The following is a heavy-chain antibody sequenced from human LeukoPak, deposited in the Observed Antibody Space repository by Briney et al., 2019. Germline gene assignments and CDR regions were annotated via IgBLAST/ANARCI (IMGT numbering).Heavy chain of an antibody. J-gene: IGHJ4*02. CDR2: MNSDGSST. D-gene: IGHD4-11*01. V-gene: IGHV3-74*01. Sequence: GGSLRLSCVASGFTFSSYWMHWVRQAPGKGLVWVSRMNSDGSSTSYADSVKGRFTISRDNAKNTLYLQMNSLRAEDTAVYYCARDHYSNHDYWGQGTLVTVSS. CDR3: ARDHYSNHDY. CDR1: GFTFSSYW.